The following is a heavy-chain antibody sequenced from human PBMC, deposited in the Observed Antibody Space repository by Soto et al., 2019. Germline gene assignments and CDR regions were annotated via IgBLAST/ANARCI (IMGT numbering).Heavy chain of an antibody. CDR1: GGTFSSYA. Sequence: ASVKVSCKASGGTFSSYAISWVRQAPGQGLEWMGIINPSGGSTSYAQKFQGRVTMTRDTSTSTVYMELSSLRSEDTAVYYCARESVAGTSVYYYYYGMDVWGQGTTVTVSS. D-gene: IGHD6-19*01. CDR2: INPSGGST. CDR3: ARESVAGTSVYYYYYGMDV. V-gene: IGHV1-46*01. J-gene: IGHJ6*02.